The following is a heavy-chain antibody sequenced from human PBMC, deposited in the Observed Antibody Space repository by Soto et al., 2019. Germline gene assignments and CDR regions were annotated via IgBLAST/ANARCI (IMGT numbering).Heavy chain of an antibody. D-gene: IGHD6-6*01. J-gene: IGHJ4*02. CDR1: GGTFSSYA. V-gene: IGHV1-69*06. Sequence: GASVKVSCKASGGTFSSYAISWVRQAPGQGLEWMGGIIAMVGTPNYAQKVQGRATITADKSTSTAYMELSSLISDDAAVYYCATDLSTAAFDYWGQGTLVTVSP. CDR2: IIAMVGTP. CDR3: ATDLSTAAFDY.